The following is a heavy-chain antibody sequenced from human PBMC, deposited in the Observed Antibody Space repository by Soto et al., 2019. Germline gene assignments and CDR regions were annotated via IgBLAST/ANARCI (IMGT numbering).Heavy chain of an antibody. Sequence: QVQLVQSGAEGKKPGASVKVSCKASGYTFITYGVSWVRQAPGQGLDWLGWISTYNGNTRYAERLQGRVTMTTDTTTNTAYMELRSLRSDDTAVYYCARGPTDYYDNSANYFLDYWGQGTLVTVSS. CDR2: ISTYNGNT. J-gene: IGHJ4*02. CDR3: ARGPTDYYDNSANYFLDY. V-gene: IGHV1-18*01. CDR1: GYTFITYG. D-gene: IGHD3-22*01.